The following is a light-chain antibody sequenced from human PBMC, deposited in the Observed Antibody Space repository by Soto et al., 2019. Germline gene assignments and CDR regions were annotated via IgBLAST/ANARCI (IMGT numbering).Light chain of an antibody. V-gene: IGKV3-20*01. J-gene: IGKJ1*01. CDR2: GAS. Sequence: EIVLTQSPGTLSLSPGERATLSCRASQSVSSTYLAWYQQKPGQAPRLLIYGASSRATGIPDRFSGSGSGTDFTLTISRLEPEDFAVYYCLYLGTFGQGTKVEIK. CDR1: QSVSSTY. CDR3: LYLGT.